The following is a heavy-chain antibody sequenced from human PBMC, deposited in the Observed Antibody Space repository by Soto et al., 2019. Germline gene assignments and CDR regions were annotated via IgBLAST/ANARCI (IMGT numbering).Heavy chain of an antibody. V-gene: IGHV4-39*01. Sequence: SETLSLTCSVSGDSISKTTSYWGWIRQPPGKGLEWIGTIYHSGSTYYNPSLMSRVTLSIDKSKNQFSLKLNSVTAADTAVYYCARRVGSCSGTSCNGWFDPWGQGTLVTVS. D-gene: IGHD2-2*01. J-gene: IGHJ5*02. CDR1: GDSISKTTSY. CDR2: IYHSGST. CDR3: ARRVGSCSGTSCNGWFDP.